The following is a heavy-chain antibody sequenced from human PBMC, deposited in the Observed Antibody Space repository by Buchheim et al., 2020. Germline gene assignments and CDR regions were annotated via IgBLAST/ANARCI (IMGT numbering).Heavy chain of an antibody. J-gene: IGHJ4*02. D-gene: IGHD2-2*01. CDR2: VFYTGST. Sequence: QVQLQQSGPGLVKSSETLSLTCTVSGGSISLYYWSWMRRPPGKGLEWIGYVFYTGSTTSNPSLESRVTISADTSKTPFSLNLESVTTADTAVYYCAGLPANLEGVGGRGTL. CDR1: GGSISLYY. CDR3: AGLPANLEGV. V-gene: IGHV4-59*01.